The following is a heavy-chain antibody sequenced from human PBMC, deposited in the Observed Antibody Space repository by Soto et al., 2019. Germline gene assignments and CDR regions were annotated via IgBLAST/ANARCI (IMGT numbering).Heavy chain of an antibody. Sequence: GGSLRLSCAASGFTFSTFAMSLVRQAPGKGLEWVSAISGSGGSTYYADSVKGRFTISRDNSKNTLYLQMNSLRAEDTAVYYCAKDRLFSLALGDWFDPWGQGTLVTVSS. CDR2: ISGSGGST. CDR3: AKDRLFSLALGDWFDP. J-gene: IGHJ5*02. D-gene: IGHD2-21*01. CDR1: GFTFSTFA. V-gene: IGHV3-23*01.